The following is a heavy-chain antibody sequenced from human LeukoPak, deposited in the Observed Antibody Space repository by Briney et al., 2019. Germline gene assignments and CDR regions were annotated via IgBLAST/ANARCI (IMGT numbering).Heavy chain of an antibody. CDR3: VRGRAGGLAAAGTRIEGSY. CDR1: EFSASNYW. V-gene: IGHV3-7*01. CDR2: IKQDGSQE. Sequence: GGSLRLSCVVSEFSASNYWMSWVRQAPGKGLEWVANIKQDGSQENYVDSVKGRFTISRDNAKNSVYLQMNGLLVEDTAVYYCVRGRAGGLAAAGTRIEGSYWGQGTQVIVSS. D-gene: IGHD6-13*01. J-gene: IGHJ4*02.